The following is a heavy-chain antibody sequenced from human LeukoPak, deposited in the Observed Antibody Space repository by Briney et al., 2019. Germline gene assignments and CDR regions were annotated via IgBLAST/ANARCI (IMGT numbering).Heavy chain of an antibody. CDR3: ARKVTFYYGSGSSGVIWRNYYFDY. CDR2: INHSGST. Sequence: SETLSLTCAVYGGSFSGYYWSWIRQPPGKGLEWIGEINHSGSTNYNPSLKSRVTISVDTSKNQFSLKLSSVTAADTAVYYCARKVTFYYGSGSSGVIWRNYYFDYWGQGTLVTASS. J-gene: IGHJ4*02. V-gene: IGHV4-34*01. D-gene: IGHD3-10*01. CDR1: GGSFSGYY.